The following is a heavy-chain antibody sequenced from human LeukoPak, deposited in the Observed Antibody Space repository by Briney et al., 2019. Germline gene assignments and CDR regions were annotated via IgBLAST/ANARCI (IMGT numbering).Heavy chain of an antibody. D-gene: IGHD3-22*01. CDR1: GFTFSSYA. CDR3: ALRITMIVVVRK. V-gene: IGHV3-23*01. CDR2: ISGSGGST. Sequence: GGSLRLSCAASGFTFSSYAMSWVRQAPGKGLEWVSAISGSGGSTYYADSVKGRFIISRDNSKNTLYLQMNSLRAEDTAVYYCALRITMIVVVRKWGQGTLATVSS. J-gene: IGHJ4*02.